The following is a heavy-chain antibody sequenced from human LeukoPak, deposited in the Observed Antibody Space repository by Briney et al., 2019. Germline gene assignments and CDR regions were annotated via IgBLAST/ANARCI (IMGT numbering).Heavy chain of an antibody. CDR3: PFAFDY. J-gene: IGHJ4*02. Sequence: GGSLRLSCAASGFTVSSNYMSWVRQAPGKGLEWVSVIYSGGSTYYADSVKGRFTIPRDNSKNTLYLQMNSLRAEDTAVYYYPFAFDYWGQGTLVTVSS. CDR1: GFTVSSNY. CDR2: IYSGGST. V-gene: IGHV3-53*01.